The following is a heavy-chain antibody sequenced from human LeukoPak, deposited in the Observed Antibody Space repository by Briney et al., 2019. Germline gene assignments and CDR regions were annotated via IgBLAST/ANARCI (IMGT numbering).Heavy chain of an antibody. CDR1: GGSFSGYY. V-gene: IGHV4-34*01. CDR3: ARSLRDDSSGYYYLGEQFDC. D-gene: IGHD3-22*01. Sequence: PSETLSLTCAVYGGSFSGYYWSWIRQPPGKGLEWIGEINHSGSTNYNPSLKSRVTISVDTSKNQFSLKLRSVTAADTAVYYCARSLRDDSSGYYYLGEQFDCWGQGTLVTASS. J-gene: IGHJ4*02. CDR2: INHSGST.